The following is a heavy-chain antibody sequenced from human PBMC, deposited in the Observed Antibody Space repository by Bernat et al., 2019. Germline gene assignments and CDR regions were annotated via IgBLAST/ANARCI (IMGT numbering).Heavy chain of an antibody. D-gene: IGHD6-19*01. Sequence: VQLVESGGGLVKPGGSLRLSCAASGFTFSDYYMSWVRQAPGKGLEWVSAISGSGGSTYYADSVKGRFTISRDNSKNTLYLQMNSLRAEDTAVYYCAKDKQWLVRGWFDPWGQGTLVTVSS. CDR1: GFTFSDYY. CDR3: AKDKQWLVRGWFDP. V-gene: IGHV3-23*04. J-gene: IGHJ5*02. CDR2: ISGSGGST.